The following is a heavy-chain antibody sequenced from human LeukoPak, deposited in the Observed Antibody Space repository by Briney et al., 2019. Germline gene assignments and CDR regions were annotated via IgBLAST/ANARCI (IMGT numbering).Heavy chain of an antibody. Sequence: ASVKVSCKLSGYTGIELSMNWVRQAPGKGLEWLGGFVPEDAETVYAQKFQGRVTMTEDTSTDTAYMELSRLTSEDTAVYYCATHTIVGVVTYGFPIWGRGTLATVSS. J-gene: IGHJ3*02. V-gene: IGHV1-24*01. D-gene: IGHD3-3*01. CDR3: ATHTIVGVVTYGFPI. CDR2: FVPEDAET. CDR1: GYTGIELS.